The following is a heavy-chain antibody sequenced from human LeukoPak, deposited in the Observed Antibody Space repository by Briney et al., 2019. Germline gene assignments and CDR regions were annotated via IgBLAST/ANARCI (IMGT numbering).Heavy chain of an antibody. CDR3: ARGPIGSGYYLGYYYYMDV. D-gene: IGHD3-3*01. Sequence: GGSLRLSCAASGFTFSSYAMHWVRQAPGKGLEWVAVISYDGSNKYYADSVKGRFTISRDNSKNTLYLQMNSLRAEDTAVYYCARGPIGSGYYLGYYYYMDVWGKGTTVTVSS. J-gene: IGHJ6*03. V-gene: IGHV3-30-3*01. CDR1: GFTFSSYA. CDR2: ISYDGSNK.